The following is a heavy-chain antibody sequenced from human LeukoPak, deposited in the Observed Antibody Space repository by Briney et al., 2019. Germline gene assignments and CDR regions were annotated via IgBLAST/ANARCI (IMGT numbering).Heavy chain of an antibody. V-gene: IGHV3-7*01. CDR1: GFTFSSYW. CDR2: IKQDGSEK. CDR3: ARDWPPQWLSHYFDY. D-gene: IGHD6-19*01. J-gene: IGHJ4*02. Sequence: GGSLRLSCAASGFTFSSYWMSWVRQAPGKGLEWVANIKQDGSEKYYVDSAKGRFAISRDNAKNSLYLQMNSLRAEDTAVYYCARDWPPQWLSHYFDYWGQGTLVTVSS.